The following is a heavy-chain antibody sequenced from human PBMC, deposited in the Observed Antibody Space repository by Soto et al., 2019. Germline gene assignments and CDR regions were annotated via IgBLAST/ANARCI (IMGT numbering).Heavy chain of an antibody. CDR1: GFTFSSYG. Sequence: PGGSLRLSCAASGFTFSSYGMHWVRQAPGKGLEWVAVIWYNGSNTYYADSVKGRFTISRDNSKNTLYLQMNSLRAEDTAVYYCAKNGPEINVDYWGQGTLVTVSS. V-gene: IGHV3-33*06. D-gene: IGHD2-8*01. CDR3: AKNGPEINVDY. J-gene: IGHJ4*02. CDR2: IWYNGSNT.